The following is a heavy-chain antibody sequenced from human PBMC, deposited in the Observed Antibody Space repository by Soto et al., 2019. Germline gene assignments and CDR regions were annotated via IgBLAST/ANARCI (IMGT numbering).Heavy chain of an antibody. CDR3: AGRSGTTTPGAFDI. V-gene: IGHV3-64*01. CDR2: ISSNGGST. CDR1: GFTFSSYA. D-gene: IGHD1-1*01. J-gene: IGHJ3*02. Sequence: GESLKISCAASGFTFSSYAMHWVRQAPGKGLEYVSAISSNGGSTYYANSVKGRFTISRDNSKNTLYLQMGSLRAEDMAVYYCAGRSGTTTPGAFDIWGQGTMVTVSS.